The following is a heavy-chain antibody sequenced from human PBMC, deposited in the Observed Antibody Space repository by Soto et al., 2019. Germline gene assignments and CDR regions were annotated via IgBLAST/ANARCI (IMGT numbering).Heavy chain of an antibody. Sequence: GGSLRLSCAASGFTFSSYAMSWVRQAPGKGLEWVSAISGSGGSTYYADSVKGRFTISRDNSENTLYLQMNSLRAEDTAVYYCAKDQRITMIVVVTCFDYWGQGTLVTVSS. CDR3: AKDQRITMIVVVTCFDY. CDR1: GFTFSSYA. CDR2: ISGSGGST. D-gene: IGHD3-22*01. V-gene: IGHV3-23*01. J-gene: IGHJ4*02.